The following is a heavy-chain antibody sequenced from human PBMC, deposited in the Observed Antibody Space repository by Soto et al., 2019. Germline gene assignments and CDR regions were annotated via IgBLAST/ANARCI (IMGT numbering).Heavy chain of an antibody. Sequence: ASVKVSCKASGYTFTGYYMHWVRQAPGQGLEWMGWINPNSGGTNYAQKFQGWVTMTRDTSISTAYMELSRLRSDDTAVYYCAREGNTGDRDAFDIWGQGTMVTVS. CDR2: INPNSGGT. CDR3: AREGNTGDRDAFDI. V-gene: IGHV1-2*04. CDR1: GYTFTGYY. D-gene: IGHD7-27*01. J-gene: IGHJ3*02.